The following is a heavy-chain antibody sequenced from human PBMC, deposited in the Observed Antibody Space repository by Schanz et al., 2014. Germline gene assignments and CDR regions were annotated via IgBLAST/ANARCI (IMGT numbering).Heavy chain of an antibody. CDR2: IIHDGSEK. V-gene: IGHV3-7*01. D-gene: IGHD6-13*01. CDR1: GFIFNDYY. Sequence: VQLVESGGGLVKPGGSLRLSCAASGFIFNDYYMTWFRQAPGKGLEWVANIIHDGSEKFYVDSVKGRFTISRDNAKNSLYLQMDALRAEDTAVYYCARDLRNSRPSYYDHWGQGTLVTVSA. CDR3: ARDLRNSRPSYYDH. J-gene: IGHJ4*02.